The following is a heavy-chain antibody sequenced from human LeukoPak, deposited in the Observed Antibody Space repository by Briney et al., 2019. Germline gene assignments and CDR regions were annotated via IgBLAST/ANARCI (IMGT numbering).Heavy chain of an antibody. D-gene: IGHD2-15*01. CDR3: ARDPTIASSLRAYFDF. CDR2: ISAYNGDT. V-gene: IGHV1-18*01. Sequence: AAVKVSFRTSGFTFTNYGISGLRQAPGQGREGMGWISAYNGDTHCAQKFQGSLIMPTDKSPTTPYMEVRDLRSGDTAVFFCARDPTIASSLRAYFDFWGQGTLVTVSS. CDR1: GFTFTNYG. J-gene: IGHJ4*02.